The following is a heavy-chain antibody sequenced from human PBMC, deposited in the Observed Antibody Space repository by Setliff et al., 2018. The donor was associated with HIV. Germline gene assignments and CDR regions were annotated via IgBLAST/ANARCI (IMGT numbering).Heavy chain of an antibody. V-gene: IGHV4-39*07. CDR1: GGSVSSSSYY. J-gene: IGHJ5*02. CDR2: INHSGST. Sequence: PSETLSLTCTVSGGSVSSSSYYWSWIRQPPGKGLEWIGEINHSGSTNYNPSLKSRVTISVDTSKNQFSLKLSSVTAADTAVYYCARGNDRNGYYINWFDPWGQGTLVTVSS. D-gene: IGHD3-22*01. CDR3: ARGNDRNGYYINWFDP.